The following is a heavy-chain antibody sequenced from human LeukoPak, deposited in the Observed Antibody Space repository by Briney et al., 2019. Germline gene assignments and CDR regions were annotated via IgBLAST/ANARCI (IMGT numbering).Heavy chain of an antibody. J-gene: IGHJ3*02. CDR2: IYHSGST. D-gene: IGHD3-16*01. Sequence: PSETLSLTCTVSGGSISSSSYYWGWIRQPPGKGLEWIGYIYHSGSTYYNPSLKSRVTISVDRSKNQFSLKLSSATAADTAVYYCARETHYGAFDIWGQGTMVTVSS. CDR3: ARETHYGAFDI. V-gene: IGHV4-39*07. CDR1: GGSISSSSYY.